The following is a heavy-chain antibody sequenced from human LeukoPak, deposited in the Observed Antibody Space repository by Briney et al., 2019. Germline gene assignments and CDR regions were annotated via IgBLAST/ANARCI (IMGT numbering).Heavy chain of an antibody. Sequence: GGSLRLSCTASGFTFSSYSMNWVRQAPGKGLEWVSSISTSSSYIYYADSVKGRFTISRDNARNSLYLQMNTLRAEDTAVYYCARKNGLDYWGQGTLVTVSS. CDR2: ISTSSSYI. CDR3: ARKNGLDY. CDR1: GFTFSSYS. J-gene: IGHJ4*02. V-gene: IGHV3-21*01.